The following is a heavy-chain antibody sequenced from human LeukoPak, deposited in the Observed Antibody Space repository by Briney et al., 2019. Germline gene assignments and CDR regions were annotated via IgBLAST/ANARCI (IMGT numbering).Heavy chain of an antibody. CDR1: GGSISSSSYY. CDR3: ARVSGYSYGSNWFDP. CDR2: IYYSGST. Sequence: PSETLSLTCTVSGGSISSSSYYWGWIRQPPGKGLEWIGSIYYSGSTYYNPSLKSRVTVSVDTSKNQFSLKLSSVTAADTAVYYCARVSGYSYGSNWFDPWGQGTQVTVSS. J-gene: IGHJ5*02. D-gene: IGHD5-18*01. V-gene: IGHV4-39*07.